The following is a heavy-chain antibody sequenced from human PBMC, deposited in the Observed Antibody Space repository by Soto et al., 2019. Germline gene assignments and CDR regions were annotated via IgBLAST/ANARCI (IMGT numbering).Heavy chain of an antibody. J-gene: IGHJ3*02. V-gene: IGHV4-34*01. CDR2: INHSGST. Sequence: SETLSLTCAVYGGSFSGYYWSWIRQPPGKGLEWIGEINHSGSTNYNPSLKSRVTISVDTSKNQFSLKLSSVTAADTAVYYCARGWEDCSSTSCYGPWDIWGQGTMVTVSS. CDR1: GGSFSGYY. D-gene: IGHD2-2*01. CDR3: ARGWEDCSSTSCYGPWDI.